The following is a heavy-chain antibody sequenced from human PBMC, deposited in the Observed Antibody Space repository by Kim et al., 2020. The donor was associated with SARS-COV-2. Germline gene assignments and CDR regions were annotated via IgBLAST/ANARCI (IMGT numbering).Heavy chain of an antibody. J-gene: IGHJ4*01. Sequence: GGSLRLSCAASGFTFRSYWMHWVRQAPGKGLVSVSRINSDGSNIRYADSVKGRFTISRDNAKNTLYLQMNSLRAEDSAVYYCPRYHLDCTNDVCPFEYWG. CDR2: INSDGSNI. D-gene: IGHD2-8*01. V-gene: IGHV3-74*01. CDR3: PRYHLDCTNDVCPFEY. CDR1: GFTFRSYW.